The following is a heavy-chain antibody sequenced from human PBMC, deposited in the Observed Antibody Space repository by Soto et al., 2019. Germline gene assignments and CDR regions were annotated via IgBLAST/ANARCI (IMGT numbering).Heavy chain of an antibody. CDR3: AKGALYYYDSSGYSLYYFDY. V-gene: IGHV3-9*01. CDR2: ISWNSGSI. J-gene: IGHJ4*02. D-gene: IGHD3-22*01. Sequence: GGSLRLSCAASGFTFDDYAMHWVRQAPGKGLEWVSGISWNSGSIGYADSVKGRFTISRDNAKNSLYLQMNSLRAEDTALYYCAKGALYYYDSSGYSLYYFDYWGQGTLVTVSS. CDR1: GFTFDDYA.